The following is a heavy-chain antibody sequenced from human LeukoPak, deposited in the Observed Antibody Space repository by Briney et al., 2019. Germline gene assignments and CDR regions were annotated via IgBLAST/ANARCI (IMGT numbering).Heavy chain of an antibody. J-gene: IGHJ4*02. CDR2: IYYSGST. CDR3: ARRLDGYAHFDY. CDR1: GGSISSYY. Sequence: SETLSLTCTVSGGSISSYYWGWIRQPPGKGLEWIGSIYYSGSTYYNPSLKSRVTISVDTSKNQFSLKLSSVTAADTAVYYCARRLDGYAHFDYWGQGTLVTVSS. D-gene: IGHD5-24*01. V-gene: IGHV4-39*01.